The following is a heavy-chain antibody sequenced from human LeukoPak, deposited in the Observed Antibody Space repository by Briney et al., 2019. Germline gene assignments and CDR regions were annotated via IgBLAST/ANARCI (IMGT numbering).Heavy chain of an antibody. V-gene: IGHV5-10-1*01. CDR1: GYSFTSYW. CDR2: IDPSDSYT. J-gene: IGHJ5*02. Sequence: GESLKISCKGSGYSFTSYWISWVRQMPGKGLEWMGRIDPSDSYTNYSPSFQGHVTISADKSISTAYLQWSSLKASDTAMYYCARHGDYVNWFDPWGQGTLVTVSS. CDR3: ARHGDYVNWFDP. D-gene: IGHD4-17*01.